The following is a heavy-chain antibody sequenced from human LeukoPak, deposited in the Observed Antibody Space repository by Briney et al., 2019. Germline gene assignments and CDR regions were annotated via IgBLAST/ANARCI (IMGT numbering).Heavy chain of an antibody. CDR3: ARTYLGYCSSTSCYRFWFDP. CDR1: GFTFSDYY. CDR2: ISSSGSTI. Sequence: GGSLRLSCAASGFTFSDYYMSWVRQAPGKGLEWVSYISSSGSTIYYADSVKGRFTISRDNAKNSLYLQMNSLRAEDTAVYYCARTYLGYCSSTSCYRFWFDPWGQGTLVTVSS. J-gene: IGHJ5*02. V-gene: IGHV3-11*04. D-gene: IGHD2-2*01.